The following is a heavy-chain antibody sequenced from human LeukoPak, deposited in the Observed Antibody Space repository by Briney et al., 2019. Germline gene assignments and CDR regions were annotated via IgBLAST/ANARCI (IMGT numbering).Heavy chain of an antibody. CDR3: GKGSVRGDIVVVVADSFDY. V-gene: IGHV3-30*18. J-gene: IGHJ4*02. Sequence: PGGSLRLSCAASGFTFSSYGMHWVRQAPGKGLEWVAVISYDGSNKYYADSVKGRFTISRDNSKNTLYLQVNSLRAEDTAVYYCGKGSVRGDIVVVVADSFDYWGQGTLVTVSS. CDR1: GFTFSSYG. D-gene: IGHD2-15*01. CDR2: ISYDGSNK.